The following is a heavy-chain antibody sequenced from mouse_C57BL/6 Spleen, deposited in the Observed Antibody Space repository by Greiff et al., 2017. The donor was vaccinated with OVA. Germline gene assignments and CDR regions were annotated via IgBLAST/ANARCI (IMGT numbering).Heavy chain of an antibody. V-gene: IGHV14-2*01. Sequence: VQLQQSGAELVKPGASVKLSCTASGFNIKDYYMHWVKQRTEQGLEWIGRIDPEDGDTKYAPKFQGKATITADTSSNTAYLQLSSLTSEDTAVYYCARTHYSYWYFDVWGTGTTVTVSS. CDR1: GFNIKDYY. J-gene: IGHJ1*03. CDR2: IDPEDGDT. CDR3: ARTHYSYWYFDV. D-gene: IGHD1-2*01.